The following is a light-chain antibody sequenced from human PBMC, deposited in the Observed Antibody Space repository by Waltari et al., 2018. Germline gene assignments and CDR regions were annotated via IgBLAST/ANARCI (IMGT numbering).Light chain of an antibody. J-gene: IGKJ4*01. Sequence: DIVMTQSPDSLAVSLGERATINCKSSQSVLYSSNNKNYLAWYQQKQGQPPKLLIYWASTRASGVPDRFSGSGSGTDFTLTISSLQAEDVAVYYCQQSYSTPLTFGGGTKVEIK. CDR3: QQSYSTPLT. V-gene: IGKV4-1*01. CDR1: QSVLYSSNNKNY. CDR2: WAS.